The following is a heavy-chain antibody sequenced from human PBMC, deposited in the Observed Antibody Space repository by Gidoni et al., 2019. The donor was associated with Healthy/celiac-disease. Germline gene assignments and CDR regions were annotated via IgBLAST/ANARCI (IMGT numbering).Heavy chain of an antibody. D-gene: IGHD2-2*01. V-gene: IGHV3-48*02. Sequence: EVQLVESGGGLVQHGGSLRLSCAASGFTFSSYSMNWVRQAPGKGLEWVSYISSSSSTIYYADSVKGRFTISRDNAKNSLYLQMNSLRDEDTAVYYCARDGGRYCSSTSCPQDAFDIWGQGTMVTVSS. CDR1: GFTFSSYS. CDR2: ISSSSSTI. CDR3: ARDGGRYCSSTSCPQDAFDI. J-gene: IGHJ3*02.